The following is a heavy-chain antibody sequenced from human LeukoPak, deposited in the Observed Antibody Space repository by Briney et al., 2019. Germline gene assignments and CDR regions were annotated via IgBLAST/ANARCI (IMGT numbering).Heavy chain of an antibody. D-gene: IGHD1-26*01. Sequence: ASVKVSCKASGYTFTDYFIHWVRQAPGQGLEWMGRINPGSAATYLPQSFQDRVTVTSDMSIGTAYMELSGLTSDDTAVYYCARDLSSTDHWEFDHWGQGTLVTVSS. V-gene: IGHV1-2*06. J-gene: IGHJ4*02. CDR2: INPGSAAT. CDR3: ARDLSSTDHWEFDH. CDR1: GYTFTDYF.